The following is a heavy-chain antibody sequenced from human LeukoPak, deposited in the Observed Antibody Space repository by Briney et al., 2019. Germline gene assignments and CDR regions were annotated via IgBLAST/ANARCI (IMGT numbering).Heavy chain of an antibody. CDR1: GFTFSSYA. V-gene: IGHV3-30*04. CDR2: ISYDGSNK. Sequence: GGSLRLSCAASGFTFSSYAMHWVRQAPGKGLEWVAVISYDGSNKYYADSVKGRFTISRDNSKNTLYLQMNSQRAEDTAVYYCARAGVYDFWSGYYLDYWGQGTLVTVSS. CDR3: ARAGVYDFWSGYYLDY. J-gene: IGHJ4*02. D-gene: IGHD3-3*01.